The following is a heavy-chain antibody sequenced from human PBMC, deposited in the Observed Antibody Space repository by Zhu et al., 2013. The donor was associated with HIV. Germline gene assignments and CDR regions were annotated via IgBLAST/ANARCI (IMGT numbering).Heavy chain of an antibody. V-gene: IGHV1-69*06. J-gene: IGHJ6*02. CDR1: GGTFSSYA. Sequence: QVQPVQSGAEVKKPGSSVKVSCKASGGTFSSYAISWVRQAPGQGLEWLGGIIPIFGTANYAQKFQGRVTITADKSTSTAYMELSSLRSEDTALYYCARRKTYYYYGMDVWGQGTTGHRLL. CDR3: ARRKTYYYYGMDV. CDR2: IIPIFGTA.